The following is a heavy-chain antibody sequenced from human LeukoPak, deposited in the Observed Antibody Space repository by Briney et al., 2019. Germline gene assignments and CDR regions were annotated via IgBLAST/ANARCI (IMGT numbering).Heavy chain of an antibody. CDR2: ISAYNGNT. V-gene: IGHV1-18*01. CDR1: GYTFTSYG. J-gene: IGHJ4*02. Sequence: ASVKVSCKASGYTFTSYGIGWVRQAPGQGLEWMGWISAYNGNTNYAQKLQGRVTMTTDTSTSTAYMELRSLRSDDTAVYYCARDRVYYGSGSYIGYWGQGTLVTVSS. CDR3: ARDRVYYGSGSYIGY. D-gene: IGHD3-10*01.